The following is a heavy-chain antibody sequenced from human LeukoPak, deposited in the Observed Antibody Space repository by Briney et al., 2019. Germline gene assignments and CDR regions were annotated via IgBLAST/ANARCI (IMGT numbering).Heavy chain of an antibody. CDR3: ARVGDIAAAGRYYSDY. D-gene: IGHD6-13*01. Sequence: SETLSLTCTVSGGSISSYYWSWIRQPPGKGLEWIGYIYYSGSTNYNPSLKSRVTISVDTSKNQFSLKLSSVTAADTAVYYCARVGDIAAAGRYYSDYWGQGTLVTVSS. J-gene: IGHJ4*02. CDR2: IYYSGST. CDR1: GGSISSYY. V-gene: IGHV4-59*01.